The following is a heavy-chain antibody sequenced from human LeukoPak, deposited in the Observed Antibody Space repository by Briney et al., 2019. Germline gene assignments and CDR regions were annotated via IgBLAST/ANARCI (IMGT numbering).Heavy chain of an antibody. V-gene: IGHV4-34*01. D-gene: IGHD3-22*01. Sequence: SETLSLTCAVYGGSFSGYYWSWVRQPPGKGLEWIGEINHSGSTNYNPSLKSRVTISVDTSKNQFSLKLSSVTAADTAVYYCAREHYYDSSGYFALENDAFDIWGQGTMVTVSS. CDR1: GGSFSGYY. CDR2: INHSGST. J-gene: IGHJ3*02. CDR3: AREHYYDSSGYFALENDAFDI.